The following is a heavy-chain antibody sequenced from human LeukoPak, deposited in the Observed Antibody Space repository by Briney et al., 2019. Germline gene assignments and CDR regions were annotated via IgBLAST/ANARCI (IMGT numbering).Heavy chain of an antibody. J-gene: IGHJ4*02. CDR2: ISSSSSTM. D-gene: IGHD3-22*01. Sequence: GSLRLSCAASGFTFSSYSMNWVRQAPGKGLEWVSYISSSSSTMYCADSVKGRFTISRDNAKNSLYVQLNSLRDEDTAVYYCAREHYYDSSPYWGQGTLVTVSS. CDR1: GFTFSSYS. V-gene: IGHV3-48*02. CDR3: AREHYYDSSPY.